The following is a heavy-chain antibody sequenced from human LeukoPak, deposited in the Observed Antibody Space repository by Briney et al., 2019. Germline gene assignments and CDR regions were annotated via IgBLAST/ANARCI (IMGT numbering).Heavy chain of an antibody. CDR3: IRGAARGSYYGLDV. CDR2: IRSRANKYAT. D-gene: IGHD4/OR15-4a*01. Sequence: PGGSLKLSCAASGFTFSGSTIHWVRQASGEGLEWVGRIRSRANKYATAYATSVKGRFTLSRDDSNNTAYLQMNSLKTEDTAVYFCIRGAARGSYYGLDVWGQGATVTVSS. V-gene: IGHV3-73*01. J-gene: IGHJ6*02. CDR1: GFTFSGST.